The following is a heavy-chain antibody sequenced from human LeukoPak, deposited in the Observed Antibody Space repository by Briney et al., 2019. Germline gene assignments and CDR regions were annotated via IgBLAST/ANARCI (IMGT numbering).Heavy chain of an antibody. J-gene: IGHJ6*02. Sequence: GGSLRLSCAASGFTFSSYAMSWVRQAPGKGLEWVSAISGSGGSTYYADSVKGRFTISRDNSKNTLYLQMNSLRAEDTAVYYCARGTGLPWIQLWPETYYYYYGMDVWGQGTTVTVSS. CDR2: ISGSGGST. V-gene: IGHV3-23*01. D-gene: IGHD5-18*01. CDR3: ARGTGLPWIQLWPETYYYYYGMDV. CDR1: GFTFSSYA.